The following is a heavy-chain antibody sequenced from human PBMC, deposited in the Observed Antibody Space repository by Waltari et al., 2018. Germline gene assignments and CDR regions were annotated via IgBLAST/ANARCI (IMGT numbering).Heavy chain of an antibody. V-gene: IGHV3-74*01. CDR3: TRAGYYRFDY. Sequence: EVQLVESGGGLVQPGGSLRLSCVASGFTFGSFWLRWVRQAPGKGLVWVSRINNDGTSTSCADSVKGRFTISRDNAKNTLYLQMNSLRAEDTAVYYCTRAGYYRFDYWGQGTLATVSS. D-gene: IGHD3-9*01. J-gene: IGHJ4*02. CDR1: GFTFGSFW. CDR2: INNDGTST.